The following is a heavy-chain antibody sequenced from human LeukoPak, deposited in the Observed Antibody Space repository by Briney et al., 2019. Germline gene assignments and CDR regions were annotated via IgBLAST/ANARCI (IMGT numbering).Heavy chain of an antibody. CDR3: ARGRLGGRYYYDSSGRYYGMDV. CDR2: IYYSGST. J-gene: IGHJ6*02. CDR1: GGSISSYY. D-gene: IGHD3-22*01. Sequence: PSETLSLTCTVSGGSISSYYWSWIRQPPGKGLEWIGYIYYSGSTNYNPSLKSRVTISVDTSKNQFSLKLSSVTAADTAVYYCARGRLGGRYYYDSSGRYYGMDVWGQGTTVTVSS. V-gene: IGHV4-59*01.